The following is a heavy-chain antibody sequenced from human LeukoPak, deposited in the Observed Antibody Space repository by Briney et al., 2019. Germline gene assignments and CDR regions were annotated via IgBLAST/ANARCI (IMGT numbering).Heavy chain of an antibody. Sequence: PGGSLRLSCAASGFTFSSYGMHWVRQAPGKGLEWVAVISYDGSNKYYADSVKGRFTISRDSSKNTLYLQMNSLRAEDTAVYYCARAGYYDGNSNPPGYWGQGTLVTVSS. CDR2: ISYDGSNK. D-gene: IGHD4-23*01. CDR3: ARAGYYDGNSNPPGY. J-gene: IGHJ4*02. V-gene: IGHV3-30*03. CDR1: GFTFSSYG.